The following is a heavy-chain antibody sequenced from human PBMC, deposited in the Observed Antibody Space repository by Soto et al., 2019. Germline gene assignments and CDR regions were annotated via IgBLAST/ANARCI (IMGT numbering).Heavy chain of an antibody. CDR2: IIPIFGTA. CDR1: GVTFSSYA. J-gene: IGHJ6*02. V-gene: IGHV1-69*13. Sequence: SVKVSGKASGVTFSSYAISWVRQAPGQGLGWMGGIIPIFGTANYAQKFQGRVTITADESTSTAYMELSSLRSEDTAVYYCARVGEDTAMVTGTYYYYGMDVWGQGTTVTVSS. D-gene: IGHD5-18*01. CDR3: ARVGEDTAMVTGTYYYYGMDV.